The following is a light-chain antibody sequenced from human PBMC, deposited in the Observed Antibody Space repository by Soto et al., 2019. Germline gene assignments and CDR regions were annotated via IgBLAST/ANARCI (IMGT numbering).Light chain of an antibody. CDR1: QSVSSSY. CDR2: GAS. Sequence: EIVLTQSPGTLSLSPGERATLSCRASQSVSSSYLAWYQQKPGQAPRLLIYGASSRATGFPDRFSGSGSGTDFTLTISRLEPEDFAVYYCQQYGSSPWTFGQGTKVDIK. CDR3: QQYGSSPWT. J-gene: IGKJ1*01. V-gene: IGKV3-20*01.